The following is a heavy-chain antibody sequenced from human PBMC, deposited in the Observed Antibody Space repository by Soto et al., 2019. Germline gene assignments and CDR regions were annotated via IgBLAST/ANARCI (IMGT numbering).Heavy chain of an antibody. CDR3: AREYCSGGSCYGAFDI. D-gene: IGHD2-15*01. Sequence: QVQLVQSGAEVKKPGASVKVSCKASGYTFTSYDINWVRQATGQGLEWMGWMNPNSGNTGYAQKFQDKVTMTRNTSISTAYMELSSLRSEDTAVYYCAREYCSGGSCYGAFDIWGQGTMVTVSS. CDR2: MNPNSGNT. CDR1: GYTFTSYD. V-gene: IGHV1-8*01. J-gene: IGHJ3*02.